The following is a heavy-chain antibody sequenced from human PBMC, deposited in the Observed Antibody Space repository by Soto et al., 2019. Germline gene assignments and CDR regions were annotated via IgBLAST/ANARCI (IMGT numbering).Heavy chain of an antibody. Sequence: SVKVSCKASGGTFSSYAISWVRQAPGQGLEWMGGIIPIFGTANYAQKFQGRVTITADESTSTAYMELSSLRSEDTAVYYCARESKLGEMATLDAFDIWGQGTMVTVSS. D-gene: IGHD5-12*01. CDR1: GGTFSSYA. CDR3: ARESKLGEMATLDAFDI. J-gene: IGHJ3*02. V-gene: IGHV1-69*13. CDR2: IIPIFGTA.